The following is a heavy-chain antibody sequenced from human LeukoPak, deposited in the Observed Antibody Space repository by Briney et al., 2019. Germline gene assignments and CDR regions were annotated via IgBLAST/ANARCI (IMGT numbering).Heavy chain of an antibody. CDR1: GGSISTYY. J-gene: IGHJ4*02. D-gene: IGHD3-10*01. V-gene: IGHV4-4*08. CDR2: IYHSGST. Sequence: SETLSLTCTVSGGSISTYYWSWIRQPPGKGLEWIGYIYHSGSTKYNPSLKSRVTISVDTSKNQFSLKLSSVTAADTAVYYCASRTYYYASGSYPTYYFDYWGQGTLVTVSS. CDR3: ASRTYYYASGSYPTYYFDY.